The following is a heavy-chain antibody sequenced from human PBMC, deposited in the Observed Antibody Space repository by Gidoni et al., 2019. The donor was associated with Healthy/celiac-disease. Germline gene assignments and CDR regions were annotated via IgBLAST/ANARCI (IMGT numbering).Heavy chain of an antibody. CDR1: GGTFSSYA. CDR3: ARDRGGNRGYSGYDITPFDY. V-gene: IGHV1-69*01. D-gene: IGHD5-12*01. J-gene: IGHJ4*02. CDR2: IIPIFGTA. Sequence: QVQLVQSGAEVKKPGSSVTVSCKASGGTFSSYAISWVRQAPGQGLEWMGGIIPIFGTANYAQKFQGRVTITADESTSTAYMELSSLRSEDTAVYYCARDRGGNRGYSGYDITPFDYWGQGTLVTVSS.